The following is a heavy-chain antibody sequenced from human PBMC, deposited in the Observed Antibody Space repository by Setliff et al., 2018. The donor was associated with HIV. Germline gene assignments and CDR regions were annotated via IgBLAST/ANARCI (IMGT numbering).Heavy chain of an antibody. V-gene: IGHV1-46*01. CDR1: GYTFTSYH. CDR2: INPSGGST. J-gene: IGHJ3*01. CDR3: ATKVYCTNGVCLDAFDL. Sequence: ASVKVSCKASGYTFTSYHMYWVRQAPGQGLEWMGAINPSGGSTRYAQKFQGRVTMTRDTSTSTVYMELSSLRSDDTAVYYCATKVYCTNGVCLDAFDLWGQGTMVTVSS. D-gene: IGHD2-8*01.